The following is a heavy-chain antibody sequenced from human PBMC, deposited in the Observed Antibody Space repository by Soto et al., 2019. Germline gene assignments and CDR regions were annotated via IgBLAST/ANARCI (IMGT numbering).Heavy chain of an antibody. Sequence: ASVKVACKASGYTFTSYYRHWVRQAPGQGLEWMGIINPSGGSTSYAQKFQGRVTMTRDTSTSTVYMELSSLRSEDTAVYYCASRSIVVVTPDAFDIWGQGTMVTVSS. CDR2: INPSGGST. V-gene: IGHV1-46*03. D-gene: IGHD3-22*01. J-gene: IGHJ3*02. CDR3: ASRSIVVVTPDAFDI. CDR1: GYTFTSYY.